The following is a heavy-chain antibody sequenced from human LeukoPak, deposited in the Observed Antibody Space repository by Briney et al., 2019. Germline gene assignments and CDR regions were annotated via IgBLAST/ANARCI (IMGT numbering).Heavy chain of an antibody. CDR3: ARGGLNIAAAGYNWFDP. CDR2: IYTCGST. CDR1: GGSISSYY. V-gene: IGHV4-4*07. D-gene: IGHD6-13*01. Sequence: SETLSLTRTVSGGSISSYYWSWVRKPARPGLEWIGRIYTCGSTNYKPSLKSRVTMSVDTSKNQFSLKLSSVTAADTAVYYCARGGLNIAAAGYNWFDPWRQGTLVTVSS. J-gene: IGHJ5*02.